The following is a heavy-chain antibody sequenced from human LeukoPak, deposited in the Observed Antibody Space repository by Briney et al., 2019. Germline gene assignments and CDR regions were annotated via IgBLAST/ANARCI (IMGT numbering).Heavy chain of an antibody. CDR2: ISSSGSTI. CDR3: ARGERGYYNRAFDY. J-gene: IGHJ4*02. Sequence: GGSLRLSCAASGFTFSDYYMSWIRQAPGKGLEWVSYISSSGSTIYYADSVKGRFTISRDNSKNTLYLQMNSLRAEDTAVYYCARGERGYYNRAFDYWGQGTLVTVSS. D-gene: IGHD3-9*01. CDR1: GFTFSDYY. V-gene: IGHV3-11*01.